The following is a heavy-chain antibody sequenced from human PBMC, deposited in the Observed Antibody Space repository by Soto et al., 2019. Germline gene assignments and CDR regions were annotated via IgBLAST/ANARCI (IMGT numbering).Heavy chain of an antibody. CDR1: GFTFSSYA. Sequence: GGSLRLSCAASGFTFSSYAMHWVRQAPGKGLEYVSAISSNGGSTYYANSVKGRFTISRDNSKNTLYLQMGSLRAEDMAVYYCARVASCSGGSCYYYYGMDVWGQGTTVTVSS. V-gene: IGHV3-64*01. D-gene: IGHD2-15*01. CDR3: ARVASCSGGSCYYYYGMDV. J-gene: IGHJ6*02. CDR2: ISSNGGST.